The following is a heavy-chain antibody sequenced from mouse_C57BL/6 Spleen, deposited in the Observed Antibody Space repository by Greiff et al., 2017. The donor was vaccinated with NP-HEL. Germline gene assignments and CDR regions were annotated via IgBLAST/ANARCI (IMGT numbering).Heavy chain of an antibody. CDR1: GYAFSSYW. Sequence: VQLQQSGAELVKPGASVKISCKASGYAFSSYWMNWVKQRPGKGLEWIGQIYPGDGDTNYNGKFKGKATLTADKSSSTAYMQLSSLTSEDSAVYFCAPYSNYEDAMDYWGQGTSVTVSS. D-gene: IGHD2-5*01. CDR2: IYPGDGDT. J-gene: IGHJ4*01. V-gene: IGHV1-80*01. CDR3: APYSNYEDAMDY.